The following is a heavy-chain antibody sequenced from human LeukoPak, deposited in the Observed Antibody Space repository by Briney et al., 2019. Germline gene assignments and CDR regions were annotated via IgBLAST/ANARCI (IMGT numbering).Heavy chain of an antibody. CDR3: AREALDDYYDSSSFDY. Sequence: PGGSLRLSCAASGFSFSTHGVHWVRQAPGKGLEWVSYISSSSSTIYYADSVKGRFTISRDNAKNSLYLQMNSLSDEDTAVYYCAREALDDYYDSSSFDYWGQGTLVTVSS. J-gene: IGHJ4*02. CDR2: ISSSSSTI. D-gene: IGHD3-22*01. V-gene: IGHV3-48*02. CDR1: GFSFSTHG.